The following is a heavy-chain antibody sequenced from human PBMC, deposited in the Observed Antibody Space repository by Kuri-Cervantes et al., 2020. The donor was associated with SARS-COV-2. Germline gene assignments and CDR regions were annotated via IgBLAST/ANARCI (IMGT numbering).Heavy chain of an antibody. CDR3: ARATWAFDY. CDR1: VFTFSSNA. J-gene: IGHJ4*02. V-gene: IGHV3-11*04. CDR2: ISSSGSTI. D-gene: IGHD7-27*01. Sequence: LSLTCAASVFTFSSNAMSWFRQAPGKGLEWVSYISSSGSTIYSADFVKGRFTISRDNAKNSLYLQMNSLRAEDTAVYDCARATWAFDYWGQGTLVTVSS.